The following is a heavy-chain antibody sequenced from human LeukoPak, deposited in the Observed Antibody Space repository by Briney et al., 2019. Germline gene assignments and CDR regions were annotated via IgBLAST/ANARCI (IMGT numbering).Heavy chain of an antibody. D-gene: IGHD6-19*01. CDR2: ISGSGGST. J-gene: IGHJ6*02. CDR3: AKVYSSGWYSKKYYYYGMDV. Sequence: GGSLRLSCAAPGFTFSSYAMSWVRQAPGKGLEWVSSISGSGGSTYYADSVKGRFTISRDNSKNTLYLQMNSLRAEDTAVYYCAKVYSSGWYSKKYYYYGMDVWGQGTTVTVSS. CDR1: GFTFSSYA. V-gene: IGHV3-23*01.